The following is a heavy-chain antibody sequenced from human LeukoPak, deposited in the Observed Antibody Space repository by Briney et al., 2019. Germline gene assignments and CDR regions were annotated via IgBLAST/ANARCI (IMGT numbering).Heavy chain of an antibody. Sequence: ASVKVSCKASGYTFVSYDINWVRQATGQGPEWMGWMSPKSGNTGYAQKFQGRVTMTRDTSINTAYMELSGLISEDTAVYYCTRGPPDWGYDFWGQGTLVTVSS. D-gene: IGHD7-27*01. CDR2: MSPKSGNT. CDR3: TRGPPDWGYDF. CDR1: GYTFVSYD. V-gene: IGHV1-8*01. J-gene: IGHJ4*02.